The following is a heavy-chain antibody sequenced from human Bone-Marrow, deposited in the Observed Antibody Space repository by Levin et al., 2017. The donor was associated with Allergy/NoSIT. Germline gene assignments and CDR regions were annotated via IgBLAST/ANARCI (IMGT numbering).Heavy chain of an antibody. CDR2: ISSSSSTI. J-gene: IGHJ4*02. CDR3: AKTVVAATKYFDY. D-gene: IGHD2-15*01. CDR1: GFTFSSYS. V-gene: IGHV3-48*02. Sequence: AGGSLRLSCAASGFTFSSYSMTWVRQAPGKGLEWVSYISSSSSTIYYADSVKGRFTISRDNAKNSLFLQMNSLRDEDTAVYYCAKTVVAATKYFDYWGQGTLVTVSS.